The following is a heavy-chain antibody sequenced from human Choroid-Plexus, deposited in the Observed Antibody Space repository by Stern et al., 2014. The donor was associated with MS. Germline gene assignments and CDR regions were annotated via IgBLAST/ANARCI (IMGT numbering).Heavy chain of an antibody. CDR3: AKDRQYLTYFFDH. J-gene: IGHJ5*02. CDR2: VSYDRSNK. D-gene: IGHD2/OR15-2a*01. CDR1: GFTFGRCA. Sequence: VQLVESGGGVVQPGRPLRLSCVASGFTFGRCAMHWVRQAPGKGLEGVAGVSYDRSNKYYADSVKGRFTISRDNSQNTLYMQMSSLRPEDTAVYYCAKDRQYLTYFFDHWGQGSLVTVSS. V-gene: IGHV3-30*18.